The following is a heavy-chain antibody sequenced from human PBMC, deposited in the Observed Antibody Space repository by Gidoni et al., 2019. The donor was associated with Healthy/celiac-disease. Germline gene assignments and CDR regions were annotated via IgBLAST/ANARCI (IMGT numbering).Heavy chain of an antibody. Sequence: QVQLVESGGGVVQPGRSLRLPCAASGFTFSSDGMHWVRQAPGKGLEWVAVIWYDGSNKYYADSVKGRFTISRDNSKNTLYLQMNSLRAEDTAVYYCARDSGGPGGYWGQGTLVTVSS. CDR1: GFTFSSDG. D-gene: IGHD2-8*02. V-gene: IGHV3-33*01. CDR3: ARDSGGPGGY. J-gene: IGHJ4*02. CDR2: IWYDGSNK.